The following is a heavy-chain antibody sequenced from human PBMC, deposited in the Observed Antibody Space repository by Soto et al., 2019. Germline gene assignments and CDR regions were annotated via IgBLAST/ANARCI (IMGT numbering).Heavy chain of an antibody. CDR1: GFTFSSYD. CDR3: ARAVAGTPVIDS. V-gene: IGHV3-13*01. CDR2: IGTAGDT. D-gene: IGHD6-13*01. Sequence: EVQLVESGGGLVQPGGSLRLSCAASGFTFSSYDMNWVRQATGKGLEWVSAIGTAGDTYYPGSVKGRFTTSRENAKNSLYLQMNSPRAEDTAVYCCARAVAGTPVIDSWRQGSLVTAS. J-gene: IGHJ4*02.